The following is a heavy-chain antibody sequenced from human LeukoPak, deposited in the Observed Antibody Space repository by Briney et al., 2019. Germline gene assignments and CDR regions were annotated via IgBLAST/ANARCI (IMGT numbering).Heavy chain of an antibody. V-gene: IGHV4-59*01. Sequence: SETLSLTCIVSGGSISSYYWSWIRQPPGKGLEWIGYIYYSGSTNYNPSLKSRVTISVDTSKNQFSLKLSSVTAADTAVYYCARGGAAAADYWGQGTLVTVSS. CDR3: ARGGAAAADY. J-gene: IGHJ4*02. CDR1: GGSISSYY. CDR2: IYYSGST. D-gene: IGHD6-13*01.